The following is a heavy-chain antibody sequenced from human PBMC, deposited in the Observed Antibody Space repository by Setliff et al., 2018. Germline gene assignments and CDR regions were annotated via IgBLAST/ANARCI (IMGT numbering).Heavy chain of an antibody. CDR1: GGSFSAYY. Sequence: PSETLSLTCTVYGGSFSAYYWSWIRQPPGKGLEWIGEISHGGGTNYNPSLKSRVTISIDTSKNQFSLKVNSVTAADTAVYYCAKSFSRREKFLLDYWGQGALVTVSS. CDR2: ISHGGGT. J-gene: IGHJ4*02. CDR3: AKSFSRREKFLLDY. V-gene: IGHV4-34*01.